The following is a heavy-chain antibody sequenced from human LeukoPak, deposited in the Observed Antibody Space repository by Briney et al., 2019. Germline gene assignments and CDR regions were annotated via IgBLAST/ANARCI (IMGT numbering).Heavy chain of an antibody. CDR1: GFTFSTYA. CDR3: ARSQYCSGGSCYRLGDY. V-gene: IGHV3-33*01. D-gene: IGHD2-15*01. Sequence: GGSLRLSCAASGFTFSTYAMHWVRQAPGKGREWVAVIWHDGSNKYYADSVKGRFTISRDNSKNTLYLQMDSLRAEDTAVYYCARSQYCSGGSCYRLGDYWGQGTLVTVSS. J-gene: IGHJ4*02. CDR2: IWHDGSNK.